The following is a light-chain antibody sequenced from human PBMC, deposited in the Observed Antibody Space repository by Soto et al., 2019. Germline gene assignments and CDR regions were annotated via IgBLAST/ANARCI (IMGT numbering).Light chain of an antibody. Sequence: EIVLTQSPGTLSLSPGERATLSCRASQSVSSSYLARYQQKPGQAARLLIYGASSRATGIPDRFSGSGSGTDFTLTINRLEPEDFAVYYCQQYGRSGYTFGQGTKLEIK. CDR2: GAS. CDR1: QSVSSSY. CDR3: QQYGRSGYT. V-gene: IGKV3-20*01. J-gene: IGKJ2*01.